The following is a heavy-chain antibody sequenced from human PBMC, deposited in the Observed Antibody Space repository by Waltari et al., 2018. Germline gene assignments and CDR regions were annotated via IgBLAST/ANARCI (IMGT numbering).Heavy chain of an antibody. D-gene: IGHD6-19*01. V-gene: IGHV1-69*13. J-gene: IGHJ4*02. CDR2: IIPIFGKA. CDR3: AKSVSGNPQIDC. Sequence: QVQLVQSGAEVKKPGASVKVSCKTSGYLFTAYAIHWLRQAPGQRLEWMGWIIPIFGKANYAQKFQGRVTMTADESTSTAYMELSSLRSEYTAVYYCAKSVSGNPQIDCWGQGTLVTVSS. CDR1: GYLFTAYA.